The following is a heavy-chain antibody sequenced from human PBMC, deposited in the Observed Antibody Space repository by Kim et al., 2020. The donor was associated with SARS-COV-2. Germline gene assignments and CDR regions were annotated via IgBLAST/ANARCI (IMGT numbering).Heavy chain of an antibody. V-gene: IGHV6-1*01. J-gene: IGHJ6*03. CDR3: ARDTRPHEPMDV. Sequence: DYAVSVKSRITINPDTSKNQFALQLNSVTPEDTAVYYCARDTRPHEPMDVWGKGTTVTVSS.